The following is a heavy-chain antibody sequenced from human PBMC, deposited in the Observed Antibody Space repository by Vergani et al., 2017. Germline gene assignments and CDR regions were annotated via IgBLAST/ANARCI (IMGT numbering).Heavy chain of an antibody. D-gene: IGHD3-9*01. CDR1: GGTFSSYA. CDR3: ARVGSYDILTGYPADDAFDI. Sequence: QVQLVQSGAEVKKPGSSVKVSCKASGGTFSSYAISWVRQAPGQGLEWMGGIIPIFGTANYAQKFQGRVTNTADESTSTAYMELSSLISEDTAVYYCARVGSYDILTGYPADDAFDIWGQGTMVTVSS. V-gene: IGHV1-69*12. CDR2: IIPIFGTA. J-gene: IGHJ3*02.